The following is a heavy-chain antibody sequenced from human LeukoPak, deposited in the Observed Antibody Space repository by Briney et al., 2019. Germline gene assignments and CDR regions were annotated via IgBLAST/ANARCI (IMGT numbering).Heavy chain of an antibody. CDR1: GGSISSYY. CDR3: ARGLVGATTPFDY. D-gene: IGHD1-26*01. V-gene: IGHV4-59*13. CDR2: IYYIGST. J-gene: IGHJ4*02. Sequence: SETLSLTCTVSGGSISSYYWSWIRQPPGKGLEWSGYIYYIGSTNYNPSLKSRVTISIDTSKNQFSLKLSSVTAADTAVYYCARGLVGATTPFDYWGQGTLVTVSS.